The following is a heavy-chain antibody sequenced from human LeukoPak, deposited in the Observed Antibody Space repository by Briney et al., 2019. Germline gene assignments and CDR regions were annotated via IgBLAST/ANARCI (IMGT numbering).Heavy chain of an antibody. D-gene: IGHD2-21*02. Sequence: GGSLRLSCVASGFTFSSYTMSGVRQAPGKGLEWVSAISSSSSSTSYADSVKGRFTISRDNAKNSLFLQINSLRAEDTAVYYCAPSCGSDCPGAYWGQGTLVTVSS. CDR3: APSCGSDCPGAY. V-gene: IGHV3-21*04. J-gene: IGHJ4*02. CDR2: ISSSSSST. CDR1: GFTFSSYT.